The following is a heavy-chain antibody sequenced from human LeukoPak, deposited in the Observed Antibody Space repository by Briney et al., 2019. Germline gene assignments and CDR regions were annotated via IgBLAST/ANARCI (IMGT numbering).Heavy chain of an antibody. V-gene: IGHV3-9*01. Sequence: SLRLSCAASGASGFTFDDYAMHWVRQAPGKGLEWVSGIDWISGDIGYADSVKGRFTISRDNSKNTLYLQMNSLRAEDTAVYYCANLVDIVATEKPGAFDIWGQGTMVTVSS. J-gene: IGHJ3*02. D-gene: IGHD5-12*01. CDR1: GFTFDDYA. CDR3: ANLVDIVATEKPGAFDI. CDR2: IDWISGDI.